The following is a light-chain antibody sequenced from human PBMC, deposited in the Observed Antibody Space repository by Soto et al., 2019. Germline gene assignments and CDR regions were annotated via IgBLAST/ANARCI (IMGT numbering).Light chain of an antibody. J-gene: IGKJ1*01. CDR3: QQYNTWPPWTFGQGNK. V-gene: IGKV3-15*01. CDR1: QSISSN. CDR2: SAS. Sequence: IVMTQSPASLSVSPGERVTLSCRASQSISSNLAWYQYIVGQAPRLLIYSASTRATGIPARFSGSGSGTEFTLTISSLQSEDYAVYYCQQYNTWPPWTFGQGNKVGQGTKVEIK.